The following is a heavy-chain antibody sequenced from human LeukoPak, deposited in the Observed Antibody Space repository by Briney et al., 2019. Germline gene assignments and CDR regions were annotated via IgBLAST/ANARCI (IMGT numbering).Heavy chain of an antibody. Sequence: GASAKVSCKASGYTFTGYYMHWVRQAPGQGLEWMGWINPNSGGTNYAQKFQGRVTMTRDTSISTAYMELSRLRSDDTAVYYCARDPIQAYCGGDCYSDWFDPWGQGTLVTVSS. CDR2: INPNSGGT. CDR3: ARDPIQAYCGGDCYSDWFDP. V-gene: IGHV1-2*02. CDR1: GYTFTGYY. D-gene: IGHD2-21*02. J-gene: IGHJ5*02.